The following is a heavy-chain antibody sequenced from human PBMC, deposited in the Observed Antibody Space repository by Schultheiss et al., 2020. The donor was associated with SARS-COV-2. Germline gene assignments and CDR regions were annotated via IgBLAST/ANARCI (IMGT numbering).Heavy chain of an antibody. CDR2: IYYSGST. CDR1: GGSIRSGGYY. V-gene: IGHV4-61*08. Sequence: SETLSLTCTVSGGSIRSGGYYWSWIRQHPGKGLEWIGYIYYSGSTNYNPSLKSRVTISVDTSKNQFSLKLSSVTAADTAVYYCARGLGSSSWYHVDYYYGMDVWGQGTTVTVSS. J-gene: IGHJ6*02. CDR3: ARGLGSSSWYHVDYYYGMDV. D-gene: IGHD6-13*01.